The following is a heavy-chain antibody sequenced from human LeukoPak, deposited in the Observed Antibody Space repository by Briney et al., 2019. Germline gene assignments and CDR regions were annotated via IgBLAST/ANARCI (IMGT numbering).Heavy chain of an antibody. J-gene: IGHJ4*02. V-gene: IGHV3-43*02. CDR1: GFTFSSFG. CDR3: AKESGKFDY. CDR2: ISADGGST. Sequence: PGGSLRLSCAASGFTFSSFGMHWVRQAPGKGLEWVSLISADGGSTFYADSVRGRFSISRDNSKNSLYLQMNSLRTEDTAMYYCAKESGKFDYWGQGTLVAVSS.